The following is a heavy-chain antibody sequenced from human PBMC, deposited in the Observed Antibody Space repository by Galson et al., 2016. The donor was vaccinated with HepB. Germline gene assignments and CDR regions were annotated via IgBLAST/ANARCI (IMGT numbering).Heavy chain of an antibody. CDR2: IFDIGST. CDR1: GGSVSSASYY. V-gene: IGHV4-61*01. Sequence: SETLSLTCTVSGGSVSSASYYWSWIRQPPGKGLEWIGYIFDIGSTNYNPSLKRRVTISVDTSKNQFSLKLTPVTAADTAVYYCARGGVVNSYWYFDLWGRGTLVTVSS. CDR3: ARGGVVNSYWYFDL. J-gene: IGHJ2*01. D-gene: IGHD3-3*01.